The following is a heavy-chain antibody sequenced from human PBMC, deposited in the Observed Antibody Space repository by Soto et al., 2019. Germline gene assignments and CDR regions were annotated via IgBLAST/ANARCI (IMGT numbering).Heavy chain of an antibody. CDR1: GYSFGDYW. V-gene: IGHV5-10-1*03. Sequence: EVQLVQSGAEVKKSGESLRISCKASGYSFGDYWITWVRQMPGKGLEWMGRIDPSDSYTNYSPSFRGHVTISADKSISSAYLQWSSLKPSDTAMYYCARQDGGVDGMDVWGLGTTVTV. CDR3: ARQDGGVDGMDV. D-gene: IGHD3-16*01. J-gene: IGHJ6*02. CDR2: IDPSDSYT.